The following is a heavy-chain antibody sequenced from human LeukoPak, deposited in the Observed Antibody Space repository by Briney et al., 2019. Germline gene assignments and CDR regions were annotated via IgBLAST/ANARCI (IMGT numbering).Heavy chain of an antibody. Sequence: PGGSLRLSCAASGFTFSSYGMHWVRQAPGKGLEWVAVISYDGSNKYYADSVKGRFTISRDNSKNTLYLQMSSLRAEDTAVYYCAKVPTRLDAFDIWGQGTMVTVSS. CDR3: AKVPTRLDAFDI. J-gene: IGHJ3*02. V-gene: IGHV3-30*18. CDR2: ISYDGSNK. CDR1: GFTFSSYG. D-gene: IGHD6-25*01.